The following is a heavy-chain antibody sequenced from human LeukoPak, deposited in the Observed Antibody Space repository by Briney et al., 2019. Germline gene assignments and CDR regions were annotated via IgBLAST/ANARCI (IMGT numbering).Heavy chain of an antibody. CDR1: GYTFNNYW. J-gene: IGHJ4*02. CDR2: VYPGDSDT. CDR3: ARRSVSNNYFDY. V-gene: IGHV5-51*01. Sequence: GESLKISCKGSGYTFNNYWIAWVRQMPGKGLEWMGIVYPGDSDTKYSPSFQGQVTNSVDKSISTAYLQWHSLKASDTAMFYCARRSVSNNYFDYWGQGTLVTVSS. D-gene: IGHD5/OR15-5a*01.